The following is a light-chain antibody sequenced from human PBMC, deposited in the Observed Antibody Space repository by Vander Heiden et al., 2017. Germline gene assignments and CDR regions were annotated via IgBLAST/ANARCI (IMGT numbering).Light chain of an antibody. CDR1: QSVSSW. V-gene: IGKV1-5*03. J-gene: IGKJ4*01. CDR2: KAS. CDR3: QQYNSYPPT. Sequence: DIQITLSPSTLSASVGDRVNIPCRASQSVSSWLAWYQQKPGKAPRLLIYKASTLESGVPSGFSGSGSGTEFTLTISTLQPDDVATYYCQQYNSYPPTFGGGTKVEIK.